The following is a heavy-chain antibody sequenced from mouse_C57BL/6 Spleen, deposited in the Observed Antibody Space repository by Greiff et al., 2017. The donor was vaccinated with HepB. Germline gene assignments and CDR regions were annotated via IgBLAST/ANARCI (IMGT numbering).Heavy chain of an antibody. V-gene: IGHV1-26*01. CDR2: INPNNGGT. J-gene: IGHJ3*01. CDR3: ARDSNDGGFAY. Sequence: EVQLQQSGPELVKPGASVKISCKASGYTFTDYYMNWVKQSHGKSLEWIGDINPNNGGTSYNQKFKGKATLTVDKSSSTAYMELRSLTSEDSAVYYCARDSNDGGFAYWGQGTLVTVSA. CDR1: GYTFTDYY. D-gene: IGHD2-12*01.